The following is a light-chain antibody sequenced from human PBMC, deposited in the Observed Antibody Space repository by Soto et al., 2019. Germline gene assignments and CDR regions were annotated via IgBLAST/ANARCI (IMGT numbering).Light chain of an antibody. V-gene: IGKV1-5*01. CDR1: QSISRS. CDR3: QQYNSYLLT. CDR2: DAS. J-gene: IGKJ3*01. Sequence: DIQMTQSPSTLSASVGDRVTITCRASQSISRSLAWYQQKPGKAPNLLIYDASSLESGVPSMFSGSGFGTEFTLTISSLQPDDFATYYCQQYNSYLLTFGPGTTVDIK.